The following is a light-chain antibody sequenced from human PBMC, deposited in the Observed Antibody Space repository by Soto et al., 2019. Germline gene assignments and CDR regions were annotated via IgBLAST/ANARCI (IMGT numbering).Light chain of an antibody. Sequence: EIVLTQSPGTLSLSPGERATLSCRASQSVSNNYLAWYQQKPGQAPRLLIFDASNRATGIPARFSGSGSGTDFTLTISSLEPEDFAVYYCQQRSNWPGTFGQGTKVDIK. V-gene: IGKV3-11*01. CDR2: DAS. CDR3: QQRSNWPGT. J-gene: IGKJ1*01. CDR1: QSVSNNY.